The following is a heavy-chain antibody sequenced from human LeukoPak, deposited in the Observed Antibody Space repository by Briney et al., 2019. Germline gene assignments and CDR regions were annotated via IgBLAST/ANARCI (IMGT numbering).Heavy chain of an antibody. CDR3: VTGYYEPFDN. CDR2: ISDTGKT. CDR1: GASLSSYY. J-gene: IGHJ4*02. V-gene: IGHV4-59*01. Sequence: SETLSLTGSVSGASLSSYYWGWIRQSPGKGLEWLGYISDTGKTDYNPSLKSRGTLSLDTSKNQFSLRLTSVTAADTAVYYCVTGYYEPFDNWGQGTLVTVSS. D-gene: IGHD3-3*01.